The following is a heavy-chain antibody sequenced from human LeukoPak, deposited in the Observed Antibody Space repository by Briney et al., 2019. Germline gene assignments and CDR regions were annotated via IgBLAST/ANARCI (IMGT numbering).Heavy chain of an antibody. V-gene: IGHV3-21*01. D-gene: IGHD3-9*01. CDR2: ISNSGYT. J-gene: IGHJ4*02. Sequence: GGSLRLSCAASGFTFSTYSMNWVRQAPGKGLEWASAISNSGYTYYADSLKGRVTISRDNAKSSLYLQMNSLRAEDTAVYYCAKPVTYYDILTGYSYYFDYWGQGTLVTVSS. CDR3: AKPVTYYDILTGYSYYFDY. CDR1: GFTFSTYS.